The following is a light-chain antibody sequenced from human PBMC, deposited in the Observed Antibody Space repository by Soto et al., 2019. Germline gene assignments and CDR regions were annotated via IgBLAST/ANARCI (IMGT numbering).Light chain of an antibody. CDR1: QGIRND. Sequence: DIQMTQSPSSLSASVGDRVTITCPASQGIRNDLGWYQQKPGKAPKRLIYAASSLQNGVTSRFSGSRSGPEFTLAISSLQPGDVATYSCLQYNSYPRTFGQGTKVELK. CDR3: LQYNSYPRT. CDR2: AAS. V-gene: IGKV1-17*01. J-gene: IGKJ1*01.